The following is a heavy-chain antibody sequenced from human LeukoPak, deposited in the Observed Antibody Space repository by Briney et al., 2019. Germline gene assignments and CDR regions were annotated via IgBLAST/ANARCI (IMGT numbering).Heavy chain of an antibody. J-gene: IGHJ2*01. V-gene: IGHV4-4*09. CDR1: GVSISSYY. CDR3: ARHDEGSGWYRSYIDL. D-gene: IGHD6-19*01. Sequence: SETLSLTCTVSGVSISSYYCSWIRQPPGKGLEWIGYISTSGSTDYSPSLKSRVTISVDRSKNQCSLNLSSVTAAVTAVYYCARHDEGSGWYRSYIDLWGRGTLVIVSS. CDR2: ISTSGST.